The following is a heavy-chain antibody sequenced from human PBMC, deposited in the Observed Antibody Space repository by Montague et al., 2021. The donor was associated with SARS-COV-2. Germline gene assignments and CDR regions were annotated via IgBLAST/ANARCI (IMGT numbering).Heavy chain of an antibody. CDR2: VDSAGST. J-gene: IGHJ4*02. Sequence: SETLSLTCTVSAGSLSSRSNYWGWIRQPPGMGLQWIGSVDSAGSTYHSPSLKSRVTISLDTSKNQFSLKLSSVTAADTAVYYCARDEYNRYWYKYWGQGALVTVSS. CDR1: AGSLSSRSNY. V-gene: IGHV4-39*07. D-gene: IGHD2-8*02. CDR3: ARDEYNRYWYKY.